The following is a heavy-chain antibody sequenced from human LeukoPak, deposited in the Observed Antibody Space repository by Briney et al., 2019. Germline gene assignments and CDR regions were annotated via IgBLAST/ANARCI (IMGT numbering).Heavy chain of an antibody. D-gene: IGHD5-24*01. CDR1: GGTFSSYA. J-gene: IGHJ4*02. CDR3: ARDLGGGRRDGYPFDY. V-gene: IGHV1-69*13. CDR2: IIPIFGTA. Sequence: GASVKVSCKASGGTFSSYAISWVRQAPGQGLEWMGGIIPIFGTANYAQKFQGRVTITADESTSTAYMELSSLRSEDTAVYYCARDLGGGRRDGYPFDYWGQGTLVTVS.